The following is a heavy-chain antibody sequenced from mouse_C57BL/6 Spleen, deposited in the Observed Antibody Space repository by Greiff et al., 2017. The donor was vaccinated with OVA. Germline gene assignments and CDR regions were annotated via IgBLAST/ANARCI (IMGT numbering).Heavy chain of an antibody. D-gene: IGHD2-10*02. CDR2: IYPGDGDT. V-gene: IGHV1-80*01. J-gene: IGHJ2*01. Sequence: QVQLKESGAELVKPGASVKISCKASGYAFSSYWMNWVKQRPGKGLEWIGQIYPGDGDTNYNGKFKGKATLTADKSSSTAYMQLSSLTSEDSAVYFCARSGTPGYGNYYFDYWGQGTTLTVSS. CDR1: GYAFSSYW. CDR3: ARSGTPGYGNYYFDY.